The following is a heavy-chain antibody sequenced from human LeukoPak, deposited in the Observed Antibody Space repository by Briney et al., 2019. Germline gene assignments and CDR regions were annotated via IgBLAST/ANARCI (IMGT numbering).Heavy chain of an antibody. CDR1: GYTFTSYY. V-gene: IGHV1-46*01. Sequence: GASVKVSCKASGYTFTSYYMHWVRQAPGQGLEWMGIINPSGGSTSYAQKFQGRVTMPRDTSTSTVYMELSSLRSEDTAVYYCARRINYYDSSGYYTLPLGYWGQGTLVTVSS. D-gene: IGHD3-22*01. CDR3: ARRINYYDSSGYYTLPLGY. CDR2: INPSGGST. J-gene: IGHJ4*02.